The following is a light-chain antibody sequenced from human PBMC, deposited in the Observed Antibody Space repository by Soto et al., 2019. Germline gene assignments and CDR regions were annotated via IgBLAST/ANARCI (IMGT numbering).Light chain of an antibody. CDR1: SSNIGRNT. V-gene: IGLV1-44*01. Sequence: QSVVTQPPSASGTPGQRVTIACSGSSSNIGRNTVHWYQQLPGTTPKLLIYSNDQRPSGVLDRFSGSKSGSSASLAISGLQSEDEADYYCAAWDDSLNGVVFGGGTQLTVL. CDR3: AAWDDSLNGVV. CDR2: SND. J-gene: IGLJ2*01.